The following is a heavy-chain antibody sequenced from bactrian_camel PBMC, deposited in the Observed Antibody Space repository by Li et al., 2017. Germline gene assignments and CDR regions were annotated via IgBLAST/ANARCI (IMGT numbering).Heavy chain of an antibody. Sequence: VQLVESGGGLVQPGGSLRLSCAASGFTFSNYYMSWVRQTPGKGLEWLSSIATDGSNAYDADSLKGRFTISADSAKNTVYLQMNSLKPEDTAVYYCAADFARRSPPRWKDLRLCGYEMDYWGEGTQVTVS. J-gene: IGHJ7*01. CDR2: IATDGSNA. V-gene: IGHV3-2*01. CDR1: GFTFSNYY. D-gene: IGHD3*01.